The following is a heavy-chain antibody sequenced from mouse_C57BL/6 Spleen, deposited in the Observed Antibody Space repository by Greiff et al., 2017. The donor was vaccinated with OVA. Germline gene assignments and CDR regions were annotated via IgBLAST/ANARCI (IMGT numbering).Heavy chain of an antibody. V-gene: IGHV5-17*01. Sequence: EVKLMESGGGLVKPGGSLKLSCAASGFTFSDYGMHWVRQAPEKGLEWVAYLSSGSSTIYYAATVTGRFTSTRDKATNTLFLQLTSLRSEDTAMYYCARDGYYWYFDVWGTGTTVTVSS. D-gene: IGHD2-3*01. CDR2: LSSGSSTI. CDR3: ARDGYYWYFDV. J-gene: IGHJ1*03. CDR1: GFTFSDYG.